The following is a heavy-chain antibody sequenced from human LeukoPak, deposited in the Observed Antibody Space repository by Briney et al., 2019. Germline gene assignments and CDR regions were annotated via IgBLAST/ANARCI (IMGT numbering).Heavy chain of an antibody. Sequence: SETLSLTCTVSGGSISSYYWSWIRQPPGKGLEWIGYIYYSGSTNYNPSLKSRVTISVDTSKNQFSLKLSSVTAADTAVYYCARAPVGATTEEGYYFDYWGQGTLVNVSS. V-gene: IGHV4-59*01. CDR3: ARAPVGATTEEGYYFDY. D-gene: IGHD1-26*01. J-gene: IGHJ4*02. CDR2: IYYSGST. CDR1: GGSISSYY.